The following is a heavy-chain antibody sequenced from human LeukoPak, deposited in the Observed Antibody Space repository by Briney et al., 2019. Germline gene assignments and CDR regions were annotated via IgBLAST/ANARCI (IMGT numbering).Heavy chain of an antibody. CDR1: GYTFTSYG. J-gene: IGHJ4*02. CDR2: ISAYNGNT. D-gene: IGHD3-22*01. Sequence: ASVKVSCKASGYTFTSYGISWVRQAPGQGLEWMGWISAYNGNTNYAQKLQGRVTMTTDTSTSTAYMELRSLRSDDTAVYDCARGTRYYDSSGYYDYWGQGTLVTVSS. V-gene: IGHV1-18*01. CDR3: ARGTRYYDSSGYYDY.